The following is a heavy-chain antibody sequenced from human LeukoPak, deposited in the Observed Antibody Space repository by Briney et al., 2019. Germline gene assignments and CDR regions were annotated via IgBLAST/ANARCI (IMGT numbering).Heavy chain of an antibody. V-gene: IGHV4-31*03. J-gene: IGHJ3*02. D-gene: IGHD3-22*01. CDR1: GGSISSGGYS. CDR3: ARDPSWLAGRAFDI. CDR2: IYYSGSA. Sequence: TLSLTCTVSGGSISSGGYSWSWIRQHPGKGLEWIGYIYYSGSAYYNPSLQSRVTISVDTSKNQFSLKLSSVTAADTAVYYCARDPSWLAGRAFDIWGQGTTVTVSP.